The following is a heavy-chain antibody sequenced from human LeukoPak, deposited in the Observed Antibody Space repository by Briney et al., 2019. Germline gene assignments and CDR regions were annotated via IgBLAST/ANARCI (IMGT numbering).Heavy chain of an antibody. V-gene: IGHV4-61*02. CDR3: AREEDYYDSSGYYLY. CDR1: GGSLSSGSYY. Sequence: PSETLSLTCTVSGGSLSSGSYYWSWIRQPAGKGLEWIGRIYTSGSTNYNPSLKSRVAISVDTSKNQFSLKLSSVTAAATAVYYCAREEDYYDSSGYYLYWGQGTLVTVSS. CDR2: IYTSGST. D-gene: IGHD3-22*01. J-gene: IGHJ4*02.